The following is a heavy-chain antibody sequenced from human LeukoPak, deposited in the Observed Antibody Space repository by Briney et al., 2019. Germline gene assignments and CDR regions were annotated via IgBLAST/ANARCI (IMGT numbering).Heavy chain of an antibody. Sequence: SETLSLTCAVYGGSFSGYYWSWIHQPPGKGLEWIGEINHSGSTNYNPSLKSRVTISVDTSKNQFSLRLSSVTAADTAVYFCARADRSDYYSAPNAFDIWGQGTMVAVSS. CDR2: INHSGST. V-gene: IGHV4-34*01. J-gene: IGHJ3*02. CDR3: ARADRSDYYSAPNAFDI. D-gene: IGHD3-22*01. CDR1: GGSFSGYY.